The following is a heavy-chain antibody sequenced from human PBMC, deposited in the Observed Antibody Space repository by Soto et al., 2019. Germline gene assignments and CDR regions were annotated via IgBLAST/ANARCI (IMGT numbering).Heavy chain of an antibody. D-gene: IGHD3-10*01. CDR1: GGSFSGYY. J-gene: IGHJ4*02. Sequence: SETLSLTCAVYGGSFSGYYWSWIRQPPGKGLEWIGEINHSGSTNYNPSLKSRVTISVDTSKNQFSLKLSSVTAADTAVYYCARGFGPADYWGQGTLVTVSS. CDR3: ARGFGPADY. V-gene: IGHV4-34*01. CDR2: INHSGST.